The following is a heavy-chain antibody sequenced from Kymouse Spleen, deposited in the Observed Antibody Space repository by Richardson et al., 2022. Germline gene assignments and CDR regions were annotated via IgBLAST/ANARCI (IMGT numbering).Heavy chain of an antibody. Sequence: QVQLVQSGAEVKKPGASVKVSCKASGYTFTSYDINWVRQATGQGLEWMGWMNPNSGNTGYAQKFQGRVTMTRNTSISTAYMELSSLRSEDTAVYYCARGDSGSYSFYYYYYGMDVWGQGTTVTVSS. CDR2: MNPNSGNT. V-gene: IGHV1-8*01. CDR3: ARGDSGSYSFYYYYYGMDV. D-gene: IGHD1-26*01. CDR1: GYTFTSYD. J-gene: IGHJ6*02.